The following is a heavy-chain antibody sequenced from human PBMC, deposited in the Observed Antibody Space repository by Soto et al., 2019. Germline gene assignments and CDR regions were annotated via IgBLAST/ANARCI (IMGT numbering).Heavy chain of an antibody. CDR2: IYYSGNT. J-gene: IGHJ4*02. Sequence: QVQLQESGPGLVKPSQTLSLTCTVSGGSISSGGYYWSWIRQHPEKGLEWIGYIYYSGNTYYNPSLQSRVTISVDPSKNQFSLTLSSVTVADTAVYYCAGGGTMVRGVIHTPYFDYWGQGTLVTVSS. D-gene: IGHD3-10*01. V-gene: IGHV4-31*03. CDR3: AGGGTMVRGVIHTPYFDY. CDR1: GGSISSGGYY.